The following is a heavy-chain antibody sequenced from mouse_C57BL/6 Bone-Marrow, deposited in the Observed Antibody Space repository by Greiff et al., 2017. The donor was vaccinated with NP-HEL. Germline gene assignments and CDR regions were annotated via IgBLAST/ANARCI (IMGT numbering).Heavy chain of an antibody. CDR3: ASRKLTDAWFAY. Sequence: DVKLQESGPGLVKPSQSLSLTCSVTGYSITSGYYWNWIRQFPGNKLEWMGYISYDGSNNYNPSLKNRISITRDTSKNQFFLKLNSVTTEDTATYYCASRKLTDAWFAYWGQGTLVTVSA. CDR1: GYSITSGYY. J-gene: IGHJ3*01. CDR2: ISYDGSN. D-gene: IGHD4-1*01. V-gene: IGHV3-6*01.